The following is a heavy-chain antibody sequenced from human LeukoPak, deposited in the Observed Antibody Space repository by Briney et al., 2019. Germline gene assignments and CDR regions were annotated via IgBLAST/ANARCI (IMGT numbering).Heavy chain of an antibody. J-gene: IGHJ4*02. CDR2: IWNDGSNQ. CDR1: GFTFSRYA. Sequence: GMSLRLSCAASGFTFSRYAMHLVRQAPGKGLGWVAFIWNDGSNQNYADSVKGRFTISRDNSKKMVYVQMNSLRVDRTAVYYCARDWYYDSAGYFPYWGLGALVTVSS. V-gene: IGHV3-33*01. CDR3: ARDWYYDSAGYFPY. D-gene: IGHD3-22*01.